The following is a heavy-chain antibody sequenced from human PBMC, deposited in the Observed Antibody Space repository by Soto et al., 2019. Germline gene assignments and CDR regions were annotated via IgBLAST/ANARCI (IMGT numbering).Heavy chain of an antibody. J-gene: IGHJ5*02. CDR3: ARVVSGYSGYDYGVSWFDP. Sequence: GGSLRLSCAASGFTFSSYAMSWVRQAPGKGLEWVSAISGSGGSTYYADSVKGRFTISRDTSKSTLYLQLNSLRAEDTAVYYCARVVSGYSGYDYGVSWFDPWGQGTLVTVSS. D-gene: IGHD5-12*01. CDR1: GFTFSSYA. CDR2: ISGSGGST. V-gene: IGHV3-23*01.